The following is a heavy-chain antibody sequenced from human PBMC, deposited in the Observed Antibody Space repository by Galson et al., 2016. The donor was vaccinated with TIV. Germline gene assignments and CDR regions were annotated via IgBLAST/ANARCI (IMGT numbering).Heavy chain of an antibody. D-gene: IGHD4-17*01. V-gene: IGHV5-51*01. Sequence: QSGAEVKKPGESLKISCKASGYSFTTYWIAWVPQMPGKGLEWMGIIFPDDSETAYSPSFEGQVTISVDKSLNVAYVQWNSLRTSDTAMYYCARQTTRSFDSWGQGTRVTVSS. CDR3: ARQTTRSFDS. CDR1: GYSFTTYW. CDR2: IFPDDSET. J-gene: IGHJ4*02.